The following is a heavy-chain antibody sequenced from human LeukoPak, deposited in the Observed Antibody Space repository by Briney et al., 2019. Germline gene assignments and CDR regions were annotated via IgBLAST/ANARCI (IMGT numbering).Heavy chain of an antibody. CDR1: EGTFSSYA. D-gene: IGHD2-2*01. CDR2: IIPIFGTA. CDR3: ARGCSSTSCYGYAGDYYYGMDV. J-gene: IGHJ6*02. Sequence: SVKVSCKASEGTFSSYAISWVRQAPGQGLEWMGGIIPIFGTANYAQKFQGRVTITADESTSTAYMELSSLRSEDTAVYYCARGCSSTSCYGYAGDYYYGMDVWGQGTTVTVSS. V-gene: IGHV1-69*13.